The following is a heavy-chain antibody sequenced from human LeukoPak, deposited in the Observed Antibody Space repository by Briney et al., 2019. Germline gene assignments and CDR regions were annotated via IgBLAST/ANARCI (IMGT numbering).Heavy chain of an antibody. CDR3: ARMWGSSWSYFDF. D-gene: IGHD6-13*01. Sequence: GGSLRLSCAASGLTVSSNYMSWVRQAPGKGLEWVSVIYSGGSTYYADSVKGRFTISRDNAKNSLYLQMNSLRAEDTAVYYCARMWGSSWSYFDFWGQGTLVTVSS. V-gene: IGHV3-53*01. J-gene: IGHJ4*02. CDR1: GLTVSSNY. CDR2: IYSGGST.